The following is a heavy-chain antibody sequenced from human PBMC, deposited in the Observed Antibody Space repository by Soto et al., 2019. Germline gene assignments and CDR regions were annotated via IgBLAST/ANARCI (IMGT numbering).Heavy chain of an antibody. CDR1: GFTFSSYA. CDR3: ARPSCSGGSCYNYFDY. V-gene: IGHV3-30-3*01. D-gene: IGHD2-15*01. CDR2: ISYDGSNK. J-gene: IGHJ4*02. Sequence: GGSLRLSCAASGFTFSSYAMHWVRQAPGKGVEWVAVISYDGSNKYYADSMKGRFTISRDNSKNTLYLQMNSLRAEDTAVYYCARPSCSGGSCYNYFDYWGQGTLVTVSS.